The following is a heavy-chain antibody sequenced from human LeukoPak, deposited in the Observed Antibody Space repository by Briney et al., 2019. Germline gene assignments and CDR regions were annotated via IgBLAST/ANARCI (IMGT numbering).Heavy chain of an antibody. J-gene: IGHJ4*02. V-gene: IGHV3-23*01. CDR3: AKDLLYYYGSGSYKGSGIIDY. Sequence: GGSLRHSCAASGFTFSSYGMSWVRRAPGKGLEWVSAISGSGGSTYYADSVKGRFTISRDNSKNTLYLQMNSLRAEDTAVYYCAKDLLYYYGSGSYKGSGIIDYWGQGTLVTVSS. CDR1: GFTFSSYG. D-gene: IGHD3-10*01. CDR2: ISGSGGST.